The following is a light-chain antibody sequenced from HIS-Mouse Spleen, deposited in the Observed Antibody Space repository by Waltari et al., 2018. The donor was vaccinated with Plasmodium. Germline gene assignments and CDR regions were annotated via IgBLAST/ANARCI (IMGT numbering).Light chain of an antibody. CDR3: QQSYSTWT. CDR1: QSISSY. V-gene: IGKV1-39*01. J-gene: IGKJ1*01. CDR2: AAS. Sequence: DIQMPQSPSSLSDSVGDRVTITCRASQSISSYLNWDQQKTGKAPKLLIYAASSLQSGVPSRFSGSGSGTDFTLTISSLQPEDFATYYCQQSYSTWTFGQGTKVEIK.